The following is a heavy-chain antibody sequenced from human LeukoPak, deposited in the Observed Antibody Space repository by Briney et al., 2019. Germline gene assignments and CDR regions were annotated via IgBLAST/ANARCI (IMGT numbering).Heavy chain of an antibody. D-gene: IGHD3-9*01. CDR2: ISSNGSTI. CDR1: GFTFSDYY. CDR3: ARVMGRLVRTWYFDL. Sequence: GGSLRLSCAASGFTFSDYYMSWIRQAPGKGLEWVASISSNGSTIYYADSVKGRFIISRDNAKNSLYVQMNTLRAEDTAVYYCARVMGRLVRTWYFDLWGRGTLVTVSS. V-gene: IGHV3-11*04. J-gene: IGHJ2*01.